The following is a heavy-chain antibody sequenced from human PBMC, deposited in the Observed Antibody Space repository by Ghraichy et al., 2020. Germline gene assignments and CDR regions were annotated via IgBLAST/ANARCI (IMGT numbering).Heavy chain of an antibody. J-gene: IGHJ4*02. Sequence: SETLSLTCAVYGGSFSGYYWSWTRQPPGKGMEWIGEINHSGSTNYNPSLKSRVTISVDTSKNQFSLKLSSVTAADTAVYYCARHFWGRRTGYYFDYWGQGTLVAVSS. D-gene: IGHD7-27*01. V-gene: IGHV4-34*01. CDR3: ARHFWGRRTGYYFDY. CDR2: INHSGST. CDR1: GGSFSGYY.